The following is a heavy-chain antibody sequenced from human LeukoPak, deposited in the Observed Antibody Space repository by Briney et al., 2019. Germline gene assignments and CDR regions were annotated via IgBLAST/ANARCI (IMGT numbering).Heavy chain of an antibody. CDR3: ARDRGWHYYYYMDV. Sequence: ASVKVSCKASGYTFTGYYVHWVRQAPGQGLEWMGWMNPKSGGTNYAQKFEARVTMNRDTSISTAYMELSRLRSDDTAVYYCARDRGWHYYYYMDVWGKGTTVTVSS. J-gene: IGHJ6*03. CDR2: MNPKSGGT. D-gene: IGHD3-10*01. CDR1: GYTFTGYY. V-gene: IGHV1-2*02.